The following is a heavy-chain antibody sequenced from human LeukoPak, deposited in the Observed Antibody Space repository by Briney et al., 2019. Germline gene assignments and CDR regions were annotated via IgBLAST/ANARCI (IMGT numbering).Heavy chain of an antibody. D-gene: IGHD3-16*01. CDR1: GGTFSSYA. V-gene: IGHV1-69*05. J-gene: IGHJ3*02. Sequence: PVKVSCKASGGTFSSYAISWVRQAPGQGLEWMGGIIPIFGTANYAQKFQSRVTITTDESTSTAYMELSSLRSEDTAVYYCATVPEGVPDAFDIWGQGTMVTVSS. CDR3: ATVPEGVPDAFDI. CDR2: IIPIFGTA.